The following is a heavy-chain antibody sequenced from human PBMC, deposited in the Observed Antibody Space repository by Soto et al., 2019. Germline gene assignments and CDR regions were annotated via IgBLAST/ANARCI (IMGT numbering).Heavy chain of an antibody. CDR2: INDSGDT. J-gene: IGHJ4*02. CDR1: GYTFSSFG. CDR3: AKRVAYSSSSAYFDY. D-gene: IGHD6-6*01. Sequence: TLSWAGYGYTFSSFGMTWVRQAPGKGLEWVSSINDSGDTYYGDSVKGRFTVSRDNSKNTLYLQMNSLSAEDTAVYYCAKRVAYSSSSAYFDYWGQGALVTGFS. V-gene: IGHV3-23*01.